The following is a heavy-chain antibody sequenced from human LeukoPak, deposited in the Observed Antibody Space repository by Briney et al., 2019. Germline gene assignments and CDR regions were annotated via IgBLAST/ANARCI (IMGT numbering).Heavy chain of an antibody. CDR1: GFTFNNYA. CDR3: AKDLAGHAVAVLAF. J-gene: IGHJ4*02. D-gene: IGHD6-19*01. CDR2: ISGSGGTT. Sequence: GGSLRLSCAASGFTFNNYAMNWVRQAPGKGLEWVSVISGSGGTTYYADSVKGRFTISRDNSKNTLYLQMNSLRAEDTAVYYCAKDLAGHAVAVLAFWGQGTLVTVSS. V-gene: IGHV3-23*01.